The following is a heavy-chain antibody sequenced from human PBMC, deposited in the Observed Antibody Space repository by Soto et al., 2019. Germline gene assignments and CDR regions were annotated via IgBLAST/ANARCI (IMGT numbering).Heavy chain of an antibody. CDR2: IWYDGSNK. CDR3: AREATITHDAFDI. D-gene: IGHD5-12*01. J-gene: IGHJ3*02. Sequence: GGSLRLSCAASGFTFSSYGMHWVRQAPGKGLEWVAVIWYDGSNKYYADSVKGRFTISRDNSKNTLYLQMNSLRAEDTAVYYYAREATITHDAFDIWGQGTMVTVSS. CDR1: GFTFSSYG. V-gene: IGHV3-33*01.